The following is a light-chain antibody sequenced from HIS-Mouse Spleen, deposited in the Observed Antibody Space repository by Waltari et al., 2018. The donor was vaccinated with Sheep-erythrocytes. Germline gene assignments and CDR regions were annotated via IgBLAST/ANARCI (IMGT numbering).Light chain of an antibody. V-gene: IGLV3-1*01. CDR3: QAWDSSTVV. Sequence: SYELTQPPSVSVSPGQTARITCSDDKLGAKYACWYQQKPGQSPVLVIYQDTKRPSGIPERFSGSNSGNTATLTISGTQAMDEADYYCQAWDSSTVVFGGGTKLTVL. J-gene: IGLJ2*01. CDR1: KLGAKY. CDR2: QDT.